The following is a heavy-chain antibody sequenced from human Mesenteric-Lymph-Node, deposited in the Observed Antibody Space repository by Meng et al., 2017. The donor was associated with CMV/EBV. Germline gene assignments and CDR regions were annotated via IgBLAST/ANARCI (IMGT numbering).Heavy chain of an antibody. CDR3: ARESGGGAGSPNP. J-gene: IGHJ5*02. CDR2: ISSSGSTI. CDR1: GFTFSSYA. V-gene: IGHV3-48*04. Sequence: GESLKISCAASGFTFSSYAMHWVRQAPGKGLEWVSYISSSGSTIYYADSVKGRFTISRDNAKNSLYLQMNSLRAEDTAVYYCARESGGGAGSPNPWGQGTLVTVSS. D-gene: IGHD3-16*01.